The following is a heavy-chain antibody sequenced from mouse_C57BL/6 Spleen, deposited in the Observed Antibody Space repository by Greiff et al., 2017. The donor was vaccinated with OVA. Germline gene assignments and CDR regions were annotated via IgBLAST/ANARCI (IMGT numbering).Heavy chain of an antibody. CDR2: IHPNSGST. CDR1: GYTFTSYW. V-gene: IGHV1-64*01. CDR3: ARGITTVVVTDGYFDV. D-gene: IGHD1-1*01. Sequence: QVQLQQPGAELVKPGASVKLSCKASGYTFTSYWMHWVKQRPGQGLEWIGMIHPNSGSTNYNETFKSQATLTVDKSSSTAYMQSSSLTSEYSAVYSAARGITTVVVTDGYFDVWGTGTTVTVSA. J-gene: IGHJ1*03.